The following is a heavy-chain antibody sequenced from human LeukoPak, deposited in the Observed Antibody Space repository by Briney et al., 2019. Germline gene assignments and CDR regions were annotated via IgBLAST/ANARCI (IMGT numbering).Heavy chain of an antibody. V-gene: IGHV4-61*02. CDR1: GGSISSGSYY. D-gene: IGHD3-10*01. J-gene: IGHJ4*02. CDR2: IYTSGST. CDR3: ARGFRGPNFDH. Sequence: SETLSLTCTVSGGSISSGSYYWSWIRQPAGKGLEWIGRIYTSGSTNYNPSLKSRVTMSVDTSRNQFSLMLSSVTAADTAVYFCARGFRGPNFDHWGQGTLVTVSS.